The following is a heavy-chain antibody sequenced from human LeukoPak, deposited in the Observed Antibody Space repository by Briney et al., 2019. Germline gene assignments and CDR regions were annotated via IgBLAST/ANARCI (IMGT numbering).Heavy chain of an antibody. D-gene: IGHD2-21*02. CDR3: ARDRAYCGGDCYLNDPFDS. V-gene: IGHV3-21*01. Sequence: GGSLRLSCAASGFAFSTNSMNWVRQAPGKGLEWVSSIISRTSYTYYADLVRGRFTISRDNAKNSLYLQMYRLRVEDTAVYYCARDRAYCGGDCYLNDPFDSWGQGAMVTVSS. CDR1: GFAFSTNS. J-gene: IGHJ3*02. CDR2: IISRTSYT.